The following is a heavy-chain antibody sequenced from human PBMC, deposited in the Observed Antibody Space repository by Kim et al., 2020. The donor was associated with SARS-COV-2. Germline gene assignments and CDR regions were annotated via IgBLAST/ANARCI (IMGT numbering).Heavy chain of an antibody. CDR1: GYTFTSYG. Sequence: ASVKVSCKASGYTFTSYGISWVRQAPGQGLEWLGWISAYNGNANYAQKLQGRVTMTTDTSTSTAYMELRSLSSDDTARYYCARVRDTVGYYYGMDVWGQG. CDR2: ISAYNGNA. D-gene: IGHD4-4*01. J-gene: IGHJ6*02. CDR3: ARVRDTVGYYYGMDV. V-gene: IGHV1-18*01.